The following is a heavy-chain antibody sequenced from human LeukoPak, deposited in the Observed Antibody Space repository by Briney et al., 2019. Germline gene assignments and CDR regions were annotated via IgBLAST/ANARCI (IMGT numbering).Heavy chain of an antibody. D-gene: IGHD2-8*01. CDR1: GFTFSAYW. CDR3: ARGGFGYVYSDY. CDR2: IKGDGSEK. J-gene: IGHJ4*02. Sequence: GGSLRLSCAASGFTFSAYWMSWVRQAPGKGLEWVAHIKGDGSEKYSVDSVKGRFTIPRDNAKSSLYLQMNSLRAEDTALYYCARGGFGYVYSDYWGQGSLVTVSS. V-gene: IGHV3-7*01.